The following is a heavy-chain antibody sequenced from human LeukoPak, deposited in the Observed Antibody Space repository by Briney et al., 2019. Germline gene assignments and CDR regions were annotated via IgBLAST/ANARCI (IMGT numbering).Heavy chain of an antibody. J-gene: IGHJ4*02. D-gene: IGHD3-16*01. CDR2: IKEDESAK. Sequence: GGSLRPSCVASGFIFTDHWMSWVRQAPGKGLDWVANIKEDESAKFYADSVRGRFTISRDNAKNSVYLEMNNLRVEDTAVYYCARAVDVADYWGRGTLVTVSS. CDR1: GFIFTDHW. CDR3: ARAVDVADY. V-gene: IGHV3-7*01.